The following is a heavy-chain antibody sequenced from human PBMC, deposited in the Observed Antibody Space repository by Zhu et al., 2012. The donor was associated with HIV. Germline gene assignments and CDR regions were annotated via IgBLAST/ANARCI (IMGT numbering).Heavy chain of an antibody. CDR1: GSSIISTYY. J-gene: IGHJ4*02. Sequence: QVQLQESGPGLVKPSETLSLTCAVSGSSIISTYYWGWIRQPPGKGLEWIGSIYHSETTYYNPSLKSRVTISMDTANNQFSLKLSSVTAADTAVYYCARHSWTATDYFDYWGQGTLVTVSS. CDR2: IYHSETT. CDR3: ARHSWTATDYFDY. V-gene: IGHV4-38-2*01. D-gene: IGHD3-3*02.